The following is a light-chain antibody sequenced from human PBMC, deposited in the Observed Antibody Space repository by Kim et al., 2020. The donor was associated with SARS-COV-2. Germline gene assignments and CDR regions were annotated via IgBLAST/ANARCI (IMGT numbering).Light chain of an antibody. V-gene: IGLV1-47*01. CDR1: RSNIGTNY. CDR2: RNN. CDR3: AAWDDSLRAWV. J-gene: IGLJ3*02. Sequence: GQRVTISCSGARSNIGTNYVYWYQQLPRTAPKLLISRNNQRPSGVPDRFSGSESGTSASLAISGLRSEDEADYYCAAWDDSLRAWVFGGGTQLTVL.